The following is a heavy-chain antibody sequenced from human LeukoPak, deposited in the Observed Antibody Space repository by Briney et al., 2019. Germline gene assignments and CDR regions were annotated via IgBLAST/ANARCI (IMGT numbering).Heavy chain of an antibody. CDR1: GFKFDDYG. D-gene: IGHD4-11*01. J-gene: IGHJ5*02. Sequence: GGSLRLSCRGSGFKFDDYGVTWVRQAPGKGLEWVSDINWNGDSTGYAHSVRGRFTISRDNSKNSVYLQMNSLRVEDTAVYYCARVSKATVHFDTWGQGTLVIVSS. V-gene: IGHV3-20*04. CDR2: INWNGDST. CDR3: ARVSKATVHFDT.